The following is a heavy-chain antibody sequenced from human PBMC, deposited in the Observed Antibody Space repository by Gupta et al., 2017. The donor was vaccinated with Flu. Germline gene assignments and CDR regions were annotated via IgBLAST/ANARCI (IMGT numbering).Heavy chain of an antibody. CDR1: GYTFINYD. J-gene: IGHJ6*02. V-gene: IGHV1-8*01. CDR2: MNPNSGIT. CDR3: AKSHGMDV. Sequence: KVSCKTSGYTFINYDINWVRQATGQGLEWMGWMNPNSGITAYSKRFQGRVTMTRNTSINTAYLELSSLMSDDTAVYYCAKSHGMDVWGQGTTVTVSS.